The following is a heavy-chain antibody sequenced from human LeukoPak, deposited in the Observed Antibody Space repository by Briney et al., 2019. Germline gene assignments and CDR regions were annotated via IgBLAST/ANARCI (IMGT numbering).Heavy chain of an antibody. Sequence: GGSLRLSCADSGFTFSSYWMSWVRQAPGKGLEWVANIKEDGSEKYYVDSVKGRFTISRDNAKNSLYLEMNSLRAEDTAVYYCARADYYDSSGYYSILEYYFDYWGQGTLVAVSS. CDR1: GFTFSSYW. V-gene: IGHV3-7*01. CDR2: IKEDGSEK. J-gene: IGHJ4*02. D-gene: IGHD3-22*01. CDR3: ARADYYDSSGYYSILEYYFDY.